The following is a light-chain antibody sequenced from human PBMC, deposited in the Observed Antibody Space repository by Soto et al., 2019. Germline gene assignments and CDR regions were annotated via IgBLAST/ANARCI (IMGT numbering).Light chain of an antibody. CDR1: STDFVSYNR. V-gene: IGLV2-18*01. J-gene: IGLJ1*01. Sequence: QSVLTQPPSVSGSPGQSVTISRTGTSTDFVSYNRVSWYQQPPGTAPKLIIYEASNRPSGVPDRFSGSKSGNTASLTISGLQAADEADYYCSLYTSENTYVFGTGTKLTVL. CDR2: EAS. CDR3: SLYTSENTYV.